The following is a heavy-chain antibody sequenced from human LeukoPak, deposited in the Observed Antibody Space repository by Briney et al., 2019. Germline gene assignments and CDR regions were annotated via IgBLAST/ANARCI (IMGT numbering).Heavy chain of an antibody. Sequence: AASVKVSCKASGYTFTSYAMHWVRQAPGQTLEWMGWINAGNGNTKYSQKFQGRVTITRDTSASTAYMELSSLRSEDTAVYYCARDHPQYYYGSGSYGAYNWFDPWGQGTLVTVSS. J-gene: IGHJ5*02. CDR2: INAGNGNT. V-gene: IGHV1-3*01. D-gene: IGHD3-10*01. CDR1: GYTFTSYA. CDR3: ARDHPQYYYGSGSYGAYNWFDP.